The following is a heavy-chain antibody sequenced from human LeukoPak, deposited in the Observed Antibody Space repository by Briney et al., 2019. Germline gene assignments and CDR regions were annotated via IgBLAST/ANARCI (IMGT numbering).Heavy chain of an antibody. J-gene: IGHJ4*02. Sequence: KSSETLSLTCTVSGGSISNSYWNWIRQPPGKGLEWIGYIYYSGTTTNYNPSLRSRVTISVDTSKNQFSLRLTSVTAADTAVYYCARGFDPKSTYFDYWGQGTLVTVSS. CDR3: ARGFDPKSTYFDY. V-gene: IGHV4-59*01. CDR1: GGSISNSY. CDR2: IYYSGTTT.